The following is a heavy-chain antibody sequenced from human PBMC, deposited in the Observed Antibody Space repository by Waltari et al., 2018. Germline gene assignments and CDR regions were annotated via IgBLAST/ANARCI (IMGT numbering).Heavy chain of an antibody. V-gene: IGHV3-7*01. J-gene: IGHJ3*01. CDR1: GFTFSSYW. Sequence: EVQLVESGGGLVQPGGSLRLSCAASGFTFSSYWMNWVRQAPGKGLECVANINLDGSEKYYVDSVKGRFTISRDNAKNSLYLHMNSLRAEDTAVYYCARSQYYAIDFWGQGTMVTVSA. CDR2: INLDGSEK. CDR3: ARSQYYAIDF. D-gene: IGHD1-26*01.